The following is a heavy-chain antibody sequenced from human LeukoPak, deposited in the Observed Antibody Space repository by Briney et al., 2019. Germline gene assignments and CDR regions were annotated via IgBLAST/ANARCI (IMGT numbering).Heavy chain of an antibody. CDR3: ARDVVGYNSRPTPQFDY. D-gene: IGHD5-24*01. J-gene: IGHJ4*02. CDR2: ISNSGSST. CDR1: GFTFSIFA. V-gene: IGHV3-23*01. Sequence: GGSLRLSCAASGFTFSIFAMSWVRQAPGRGLEWLSAISNSGSSTYYADSVKGRFTISRDNSKNTLYLQMNSLRAEDTAVYYCARDVVGYNSRPTPQFDYWGQGTLVTVSS.